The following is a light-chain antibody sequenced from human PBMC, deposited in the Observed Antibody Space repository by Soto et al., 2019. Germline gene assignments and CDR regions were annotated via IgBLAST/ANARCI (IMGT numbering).Light chain of an antibody. CDR3: CSHAGDTMWV. V-gene: IGLV2-23*01. Sequence: QSALTQPASVSGSPGQSITISCTGTSHDIGGYKYVSWYQQHPGKAPKLMIYEATKRPSGVSDRFSGSKSGNTASLTISGLQAEDEADYYCCSHAGDTMWVLGGGTKLTVL. CDR1: SHDIGGYKY. J-gene: IGLJ3*02. CDR2: EAT.